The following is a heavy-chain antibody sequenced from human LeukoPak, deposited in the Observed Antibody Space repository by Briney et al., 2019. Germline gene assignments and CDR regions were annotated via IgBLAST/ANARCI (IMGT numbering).Heavy chain of an antibody. CDR1: GFTFSSYS. V-gene: IGHV3-21*01. Sequence: GGSLRLSCAASGFTFSSYSMIWVRQAPGKGLEWVSSISSSSYIYYADSVKGRFTISRDNAKNSLYLQMNSLRAEDTAVYFCARDPYSGNYGNYYYMDVWGKGTTVTISS. CDR2: ISSSSYI. CDR3: ARDPYSGNYGNYYYMDV. J-gene: IGHJ6*03. D-gene: IGHD1-26*01.